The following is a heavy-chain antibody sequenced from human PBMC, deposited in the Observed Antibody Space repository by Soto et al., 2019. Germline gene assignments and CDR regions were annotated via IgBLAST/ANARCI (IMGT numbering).Heavy chain of an antibody. J-gene: IGHJ6*02. V-gene: IGHV1-2*02. CDR3: AREELPSYYYAMDV. CDR2: INPNSGGT. D-gene: IGHD1-7*01. CDR1: GYIFTGYH. Sequence: ASVKVSCKASGYIFTGYHMHWVRQAPGQGLEWMGWINPNSGGTKYAEKFQDRVTMTRDTSISTAYMELSSLRSDDTAVYYCAREELPSYYYAMDVWGQGTTVTVYS.